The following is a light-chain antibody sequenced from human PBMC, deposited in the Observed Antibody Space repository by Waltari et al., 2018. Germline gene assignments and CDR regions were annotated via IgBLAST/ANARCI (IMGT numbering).Light chain of an antibody. CDR2: DVI. V-gene: IGLV2-14*01. Sequence: HSALTQPASVSGSPGQAITIPCPGTSSDIGNSNLVPWYQQHPGKAPKLIIYDVINRPSGVSNRFSGSKSGNTASLTISGLQAEDEADYYCSSYTPSATWVFGGGTKLTVL. CDR3: SSYTPSATWV. J-gene: IGLJ3*02. CDR1: SSDIGNSNL.